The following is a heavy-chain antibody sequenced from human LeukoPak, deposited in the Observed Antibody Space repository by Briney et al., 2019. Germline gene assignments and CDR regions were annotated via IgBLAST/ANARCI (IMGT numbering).Heavy chain of an antibody. V-gene: IGHV3-7*01. Sequence: PGRSLRLSCAASGFTFSRHGMHWVRQAPGKGLEWVASIKHDGSEKHYVDSVRGRFTISRDNTMNSLYLQMSSLRAEDTAVYYCATDRGWRTSGYYLYYFEYWGQGTLVTFSS. D-gene: IGHD3-3*01. CDR1: GFTFSRHG. CDR2: IKHDGSEK. CDR3: ATDRGWRTSGYYLYYFEY. J-gene: IGHJ4*02.